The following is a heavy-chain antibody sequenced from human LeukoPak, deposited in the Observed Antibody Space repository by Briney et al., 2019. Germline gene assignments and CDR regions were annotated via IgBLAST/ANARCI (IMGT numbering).Heavy chain of an antibody. D-gene: IGHD3-10*01. V-gene: IGHV3-23*01. CDR3: AKWFGESFHYYYYMDV. J-gene: IGHJ6*03. CDR1: GFTFSSYG. CDR2: ISGSGVST. Sequence: GGSLRLSCAASGFTFSSYGMSWVRQAPGKGLEWVSSISGSGVSTYYADSVKGRFTISRDNSKNKLYLQMNSLRAEDTAVYYCAKWFGESFHYYYYMDVWGKGTTVTISS.